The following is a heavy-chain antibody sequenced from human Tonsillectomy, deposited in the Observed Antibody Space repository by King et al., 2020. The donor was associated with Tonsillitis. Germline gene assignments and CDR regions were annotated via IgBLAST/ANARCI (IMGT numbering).Heavy chain of an antibody. Sequence: VQLVESGAEVEKPGSSVKVSCKTSGGTFGNHGISWVRQAPGRGLEWMGGIIPIFGKPNYAQNFQGRVTITADKSTATAYMELSSLRSADTAVYYCATELVAATGSPLFATWGQGTLVTVPS. CDR3: ATELVAATGSPLFAT. J-gene: IGHJ4*02. D-gene: IGHD6-13*01. V-gene: IGHV1-69*06. CDR1: GGTFGNHG. CDR2: IIPIFGKP.